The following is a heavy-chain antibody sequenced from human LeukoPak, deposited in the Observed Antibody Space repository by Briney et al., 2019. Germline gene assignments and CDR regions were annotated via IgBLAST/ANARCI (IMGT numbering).Heavy chain of an antibody. CDR3: AKDGNYYYDSSGYSDY. CDR2: ISSSSSYT. J-gene: IGHJ4*02. D-gene: IGHD3-22*01. V-gene: IGHV3-11*05. CDR1: GFTFSDYY. Sequence: GGSLRLSCAASGFTFSDYYMSWIRQAPGKGLEWVSYISSSSSYTYYADSVKGRFTISRDNSKNTLYLQMNSLRAEDTAVYYCAKDGNYYYDSSGYSDYWGQGTLVTVSS.